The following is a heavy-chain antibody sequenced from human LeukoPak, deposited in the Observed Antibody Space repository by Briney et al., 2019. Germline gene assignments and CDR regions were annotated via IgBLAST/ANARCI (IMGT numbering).Heavy chain of an antibody. V-gene: IGHV3-21*01. CDR1: GFTFSSYS. D-gene: IGHD5-18*01. Sequence: GGSLRLSCAASGFTFSSYSMNWVRQAPGKGLEWVSSISSSSSYIYYADSVKGRFTISRDNAENSLYLQMNSLRAEDTAVYYCARDRIQLWLLDYWGQGTLVTVSS. J-gene: IGHJ4*02. CDR2: ISSSSSYI. CDR3: ARDRIQLWLLDY.